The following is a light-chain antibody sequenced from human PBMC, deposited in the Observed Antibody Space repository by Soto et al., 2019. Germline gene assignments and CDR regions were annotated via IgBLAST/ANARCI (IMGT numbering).Light chain of an antibody. CDR3: QQRSNWPPIT. J-gene: IGKJ5*01. CDR1: QSVSSY. CDR2: DAS. Sequence: EIVLTQSPATLSLSPGERATLSCRASQSVSSYLAWYQQKPGQAPRLLIYDASNRATGIPARFSGSGSGTDFTLTISSXEPEDFXVYXXQQRSNWPPITFGQGTRLEIK. V-gene: IGKV3-11*01.